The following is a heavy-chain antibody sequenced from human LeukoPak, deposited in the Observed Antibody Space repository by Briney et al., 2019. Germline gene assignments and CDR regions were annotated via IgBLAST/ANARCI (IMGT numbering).Heavy chain of an antibody. CDR3: ARDKDGWGIHDF. V-gene: IGHV3-30*03. CDR2: ISYDGSQK. Sequence: GGSLRLSCAASGFSFSDYDLHWVRQAPGKGLEWVALISYDGSQKNFADSVKGRFTTSRDNSKFTTYLEMNSLRAEDTAVYFCARDKDGWGIHDFWGQGTLVTVSS. J-gene: IGHJ4*02. CDR1: GFSFSDYD. D-gene: IGHD3-16*01.